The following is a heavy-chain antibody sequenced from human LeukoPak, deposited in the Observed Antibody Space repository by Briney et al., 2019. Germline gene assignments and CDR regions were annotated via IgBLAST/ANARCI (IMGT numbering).Heavy chain of an antibody. CDR1: GGSFSGYY. CDR2: INHSGST. V-gene: IGHV4-34*01. D-gene: IGHD3-22*01. J-gene: IGHJ6*03. Sequence: SETLSLTCAVYGGSFSGYYWSWIRQPPGKGLEWIGEINHSGSTNYNPSLKSRVTISVDTSKNQFSLKLSSVTAADTAVYYCARCGRGSSGYYYYYYYMDVWGKGTTVTVSS. CDR3: ARCGRGSSGYYYYYYYMDV.